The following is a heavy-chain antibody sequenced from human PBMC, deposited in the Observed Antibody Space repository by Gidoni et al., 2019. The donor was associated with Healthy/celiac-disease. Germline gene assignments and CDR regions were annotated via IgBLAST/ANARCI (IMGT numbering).Heavy chain of an antibody. Sequence: LAPVGGLVELGGPLQLSCSASGSLFVRYAMLWRLLAPGQGLGKGLEWGSAISGRCGSTYDAESVKSRFPVSRENAKNTLYMQMNSLRAEETAVYYCGPPTLYCGGDCPRSVDYNWLDPWGQGTLVTVSS. CDR1: GSLFVRYA. CDR2: ISGRCGST. D-gene: IGHD2-21*01. V-gene: IGHV3-23*01. J-gene: IGHJ5*02. CDR3: GPPTLYCGGDCPRSVDYNWLDP.